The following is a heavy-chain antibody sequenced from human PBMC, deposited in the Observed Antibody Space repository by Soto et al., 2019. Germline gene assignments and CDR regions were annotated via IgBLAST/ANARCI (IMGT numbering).Heavy chain of an antibody. V-gene: IGHV1-2*04. CDR1: GYTFTGYY. CDR2: INPNSGGT. CDR3: ARGGTGTTGEKWFDP. D-gene: IGHD1-1*01. Sequence: EASVKVSCKASGYTFTGYYMHWVRQAPGQGLEWMGWINPNSGGTNYAQKFQGWVTMTRDTSISTAYMELSRLRSDDTAVYYCARGGTGTTGEKWFDPWGQGTLVTVSS. J-gene: IGHJ5*02.